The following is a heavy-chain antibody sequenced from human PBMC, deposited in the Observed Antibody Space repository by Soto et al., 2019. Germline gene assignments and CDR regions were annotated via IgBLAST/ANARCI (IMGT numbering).Heavy chain of an antibody. Sequence: SGPTLVNPTETLTLTCTFSGFSLTSPGMCVSWIRQPPGKALEWLALIERDDDDKYYSTSLKARLTISKDTRKNQVVLTMANMDPADTGTYYCARSIRGPRRFNGMDVWGQGTTVTVS. V-gene: IGHV2-70*13. D-gene: IGHD1-20*01. CDR1: GFSLTSPGMC. CDR3: ARSIRGPRRFNGMDV. CDR2: IERDDDDK. J-gene: IGHJ6*02.